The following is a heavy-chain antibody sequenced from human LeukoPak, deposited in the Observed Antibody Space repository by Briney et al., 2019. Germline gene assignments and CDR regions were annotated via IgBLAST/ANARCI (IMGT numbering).Heavy chain of an antibody. CDR1: GFTFRSSS. Sequence: GGSLRLSCTTSGFTFRSSSFNWVRQVPGKGLDWVASISSSGSYKYYSDSVEGRFTISRDNAKDSLFLQMNSLRAEDTAVYYCAKESRGWFDPWGQGTLVTVSS. CDR2: ISSSGSYK. CDR3: AKESRGWFDP. D-gene: IGHD3-10*01. V-gene: IGHV3-21*01. J-gene: IGHJ5*02.